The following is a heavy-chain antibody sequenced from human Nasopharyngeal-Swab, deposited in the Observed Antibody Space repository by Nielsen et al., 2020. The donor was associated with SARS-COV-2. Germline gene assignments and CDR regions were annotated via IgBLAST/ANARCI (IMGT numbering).Heavy chain of an antibody. CDR2: INPSGGST. D-gene: IGHD2-15*01. J-gene: IGHJ4*02. V-gene: IGHV1-46*01. Sequence: ASVKVSCKASGYTFTSYYMHWVRQAPGQGLEWMGIINPSGGSTSYAQKFQGRVTMTRDTSTSTVYMELSSLRSEDTAVYYCASGRYCSGGSSRCHGSLVDWGQGTLVTVSS. CDR1: GYTFTSYY. CDR3: ASGRYCSGGSSRCHGSLVD.